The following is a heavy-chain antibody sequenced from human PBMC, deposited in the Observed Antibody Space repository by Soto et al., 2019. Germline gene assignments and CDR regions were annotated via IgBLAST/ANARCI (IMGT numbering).Heavy chain of an antibody. Sequence: SVKVSCKASGGTFSSYAISWVRQAPGQGLEWMGGIIPIFGTANYAQKFQGRVTITADESTSTAYMELNSLRSEDTAVYYCERGRYDFWSGYYGPDGRGRDYYFDYWGQGTLVTVSS. V-gene: IGHV1-69*13. CDR3: ERGRYDFWSGYYGPDGRGRDYYFDY. D-gene: IGHD3-3*01. J-gene: IGHJ4*02. CDR1: GGTFSSYA. CDR2: IIPIFGTA.